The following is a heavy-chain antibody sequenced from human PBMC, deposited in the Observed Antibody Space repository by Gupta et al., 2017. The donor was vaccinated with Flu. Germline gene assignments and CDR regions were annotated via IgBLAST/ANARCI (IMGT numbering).Heavy chain of an antibody. CDR1: GFTFSSYG. D-gene: IGHD2-2*01. Sequence: QVQLVESGGGVVQPGRSLRLSCAASGFTFSSYGLHWVRQAPGKGLGWVAVIWYDGRNKYYAESVKGRFTSARDNSKNTLYLQMNSLRAEDTAVYYCARGEHRPKKTSCSSRPEPILDYWGQGTLVTVSS. CDR2: IWYDGRNK. J-gene: IGHJ4*02. V-gene: IGHV3-33*01. CDR3: ARGEHRPKKTSCSSRPEPILDY.